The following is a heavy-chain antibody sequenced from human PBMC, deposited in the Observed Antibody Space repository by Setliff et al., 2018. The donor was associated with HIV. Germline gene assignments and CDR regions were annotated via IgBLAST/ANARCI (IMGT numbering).Heavy chain of an antibody. CDR1: GGSIRNYN. J-gene: IGHJ4*02. V-gene: IGHV4-59*08. CDR3: ARQMTIPGVAVTPVDY. D-gene: IGHD3-3*01. Sequence: SETLSLTCTVSGGSIRNYNWSWIRQSPGKGLEWIGYVFYYGDTAYNPSLKSRLTISVDTPTSQFSLKLTSVTAADTAVYYCARQMTIPGVAVTPVDYWGQGARVTVSS. CDR2: VFYYGDT.